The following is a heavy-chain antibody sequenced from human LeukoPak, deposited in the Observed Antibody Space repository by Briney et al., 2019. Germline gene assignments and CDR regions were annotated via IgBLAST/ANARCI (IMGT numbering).Heavy chain of an antibody. CDR2: ISYDGSNK. CDR1: GFTFSSYA. V-gene: IGHV3-30*04. J-gene: IGHJ4*02. Sequence: GGSLRLSCAASGFTFSSYAMHWVRQAPGKGLEWVAVISYDGSNKYYADSVKGRFTISRGNSKNTLYLQMNSLRAEDTAVYYCARGLSMTGGFDYWGQGTLVTVSS. D-gene: IGHD1-20*01. CDR3: ARGLSMTGGFDY.